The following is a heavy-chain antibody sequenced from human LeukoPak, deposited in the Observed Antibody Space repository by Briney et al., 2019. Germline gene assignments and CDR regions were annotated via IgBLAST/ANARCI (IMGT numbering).Heavy chain of an antibody. Sequence: SETLSLTCAVYGGSFSGYYWSWIRQPPGKGLEWIGEINHSGSTNYNPSLKSRVTISVDTSKNQFSLKLSSVTAADTAVYYCARGRGPLDYWGQGTRVTVSS. CDR2: INHSGST. CDR3: ARGRGPLDY. V-gene: IGHV4-34*01. J-gene: IGHJ4*02. CDR1: GGSFSGYY. D-gene: IGHD1-1*01.